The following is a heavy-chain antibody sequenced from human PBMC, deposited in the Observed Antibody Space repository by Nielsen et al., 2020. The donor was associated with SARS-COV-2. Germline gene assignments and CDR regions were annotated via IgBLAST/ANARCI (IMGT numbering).Heavy chain of an antibody. J-gene: IGHJ4*02. CDR1: GFTFSSYG. Sequence: GGSLRLSCAASGFTFSSYGMHWVRQAPGKGLEWVSAISGSGGSTYYADSVKGRFTISRDNSKNTLYLQMNSLRADDTAVYYCAKDRSLVTGAIFYYFDYWGQGTLVTVTS. D-gene: IGHD2-2*02. V-gene: IGHV3-23*01. CDR3: AKDRSLVTGAIFYYFDY. CDR2: ISGSGGST.